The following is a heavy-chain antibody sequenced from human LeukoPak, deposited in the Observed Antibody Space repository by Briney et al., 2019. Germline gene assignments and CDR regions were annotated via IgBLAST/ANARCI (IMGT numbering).Heavy chain of an antibody. V-gene: IGHV3-30*18. CDR2: ISYDGTNK. CDR1: GFTFINYD. D-gene: IGHD6-13*01. Sequence: GRSLTLSCAASGFTFINYDMHWVRQAPGKGLEWVADISYDGTNKYYADSVKGRFTISRDNSKNTLYLEMNSLRAEDTAVFYCAKDSSRDYYYFDYWGQGTLVTVSS. J-gene: IGHJ4*02. CDR3: AKDSSRDYYYFDY.